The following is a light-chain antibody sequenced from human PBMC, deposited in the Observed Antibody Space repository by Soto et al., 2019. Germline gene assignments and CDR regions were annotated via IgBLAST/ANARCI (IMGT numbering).Light chain of an antibody. CDR2: DVT. J-gene: IGLJ1*01. Sequence: QSAVTQPRSVSGSPGQSVTISCTGTSSDVGRYNYVSWYQQHPGKAPKLIIYDVTKRPSGVPDRFSGSKSGNTASLTISGLQAEDEADYYCCSYAGSYTHVFGTGTKMTVL. CDR1: SSDVGRYNY. V-gene: IGLV2-11*01. CDR3: CSYAGSYTHV.